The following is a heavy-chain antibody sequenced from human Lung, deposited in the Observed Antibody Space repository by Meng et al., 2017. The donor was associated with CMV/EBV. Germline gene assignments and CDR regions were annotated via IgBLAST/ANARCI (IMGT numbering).Heavy chain of an antibody. D-gene: IGHD1-26*01. CDR1: GFTLSSYW. J-gene: IGHJ4*02. CDR2: IKEDGSEK. CDR3: ARAYRAIDY. Sequence: ESLKISCAASGFTLSSYWMSWVRQAPGKGLEWVANIKEDGSEKYYVDSVKGRFTISRDNAKNSLYVRMNSLRGEDTAVYYCARAYRAIDYWGQGTLVTVSS. V-gene: IGHV3-7*01.